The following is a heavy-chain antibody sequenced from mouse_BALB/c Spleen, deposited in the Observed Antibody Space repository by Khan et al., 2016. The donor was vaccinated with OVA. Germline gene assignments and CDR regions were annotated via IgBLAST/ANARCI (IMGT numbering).Heavy chain of an antibody. D-gene: IGHD1-1*01. J-gene: IGHJ3*01. V-gene: IGHV1-7*01. CDR1: GYTFTNYW. Sequence: VQLQQPGAELAKPGASVKMSCRASGYTFTNYWMHWVKQRPGQGLEWIGYINPSTGYTEYNQKFKDKATLTADKSSSTAYMQLSSLTSEDSAVYYWVNHGSSSAWFSYWGQGILVTVSA. CDR2: INPSTGYT. CDR3: VNHGSSSAWFSY.